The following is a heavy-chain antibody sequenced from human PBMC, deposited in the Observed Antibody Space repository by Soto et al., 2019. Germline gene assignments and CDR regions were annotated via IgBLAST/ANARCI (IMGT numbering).Heavy chain of an antibody. D-gene: IGHD6-13*01. Sequence: GGSPRLSCAASGVTVSSYHMSWVRQDPGKGLEWVSIIYSAGSADFADSVKGRFTISRDNSKNTLYLQMSSLRAEDTAVYYCTRVYSSSYHYFDYWGQGTLVTVSS. J-gene: IGHJ4*02. V-gene: IGHV3-66*01. CDR1: GVTVSSYH. CDR3: TRVYSSSYHYFDY. CDR2: IYSAGSA.